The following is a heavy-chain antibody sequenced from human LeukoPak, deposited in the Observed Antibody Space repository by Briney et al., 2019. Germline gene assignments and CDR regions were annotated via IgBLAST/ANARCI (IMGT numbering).Heavy chain of an antibody. CDR3: ARGIQLWPHLDY. CDR1: GYTFTGYY. CDR2: INPNSGGT. Sequence: ASVTVSCKASGYTFTGYYMHWVRQAPGQGPEWMGWINPNSGGTNYAQRFQGRVTMTRDTSISTAYMELSRLRSDDTAVYYCARGIQLWPHLDYWGQGTLVTVSS. D-gene: IGHD5-18*01. V-gene: IGHV1-2*02. J-gene: IGHJ4*02.